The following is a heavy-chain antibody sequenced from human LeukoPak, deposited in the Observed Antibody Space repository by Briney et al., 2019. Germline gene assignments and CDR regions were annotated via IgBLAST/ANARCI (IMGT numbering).Heavy chain of an antibody. Sequence: GGSLRLSCAASGFTFSSYGMHWVRQAPGKGLEWVAVISYDGSNKYYADSVKGRFTISRDNSKNTLYLQMNSLRAEDTAVYYCARDQALYYYYYDMDVWGQGTTVTVSS. J-gene: IGHJ6*02. CDR1: GFTFSSYG. CDR2: ISYDGSNK. CDR3: ARDQALYYYYYDMDV. V-gene: IGHV3-30*03.